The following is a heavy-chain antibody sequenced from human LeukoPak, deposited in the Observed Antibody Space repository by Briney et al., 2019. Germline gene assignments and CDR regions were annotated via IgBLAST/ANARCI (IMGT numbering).Heavy chain of an antibody. J-gene: IGHJ3*02. V-gene: IGHV3-53*01. D-gene: IGHD3-10*01. CDR1: GFSVSNNY. CDR2: LYSGGNT. CDR3: ARESGFGELFPYAFDI. Sequence: PGGSLRLSCAASGFSVSNNYMSWVRQAPGKGLEWVSVLYSGGNTYYTDSVKGRFAISRDNSRNTVYLQLKSLRAEDTAVYYCARESGFGELFPYAFDIWGQGTVVTVSS.